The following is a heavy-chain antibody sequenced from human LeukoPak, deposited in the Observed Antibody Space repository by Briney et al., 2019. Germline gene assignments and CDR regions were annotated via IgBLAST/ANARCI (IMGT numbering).Heavy chain of an antibody. CDR3: ARPYDTRGYFPDY. V-gene: IGHV3-21*01. Sequence: GGSLRLSCAASGFTFSSYAVNWVRQAPGKGLEWVSSISRGSDHIFYADSMKGRFTISRDNAKNSLYLQMNSLGAEDTAVYYCARPYDTRGYFPDYWGQGTLVTVSS. CDR1: GFTFSSYA. J-gene: IGHJ4*02. D-gene: IGHD3-22*01. CDR2: ISRGSDHI.